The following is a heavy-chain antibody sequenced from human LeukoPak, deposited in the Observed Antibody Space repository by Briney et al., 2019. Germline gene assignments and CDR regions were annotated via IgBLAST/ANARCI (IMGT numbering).Heavy chain of an antibody. CDR2: ISAYNGNT. D-gene: IGHD2-2*01. CDR3: AREGDQYQHLSYYFHMDV. CDR1: GYTFTSYG. Sequence: ASVKVSCKASGYTFTSYGISWVRHAPGQGLEWMGWISAYNGNTNYPLRLQDRVTMTTDTSTSTAYMELRSLRSDDTAVYYCAREGDQYQHLSYYFHMDVWGQGTTVTVSS. J-gene: IGHJ6*03. V-gene: IGHV1-18*01.